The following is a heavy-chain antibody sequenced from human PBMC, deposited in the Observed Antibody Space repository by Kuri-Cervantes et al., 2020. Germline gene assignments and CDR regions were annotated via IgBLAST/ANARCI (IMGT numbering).Heavy chain of an antibody. V-gene: IGHV3-48*01. J-gene: IGHJ6*03. CDR1: GFTFSSYS. D-gene: IGHD3-22*01. CDR2: ISSSSSTI. CDR3: ARAPGGRYYDSSCYYRYYYYYMDV. Sequence: GESLKISCAASGFTFSSYSMNWVRQAPGKGLEWVSYISSSSSTIYYADSVKGRFTISRDNVKNSLYLQMNSLRAEDTAVYYCARAPGGRYYDSSCYYRYYYYYMDVWGKGTTVTVSS.